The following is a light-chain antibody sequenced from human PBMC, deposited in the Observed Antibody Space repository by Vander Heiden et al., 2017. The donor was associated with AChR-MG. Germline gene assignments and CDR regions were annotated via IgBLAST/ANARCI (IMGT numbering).Light chain of an antibody. CDR1: QSIGGY. CDR3: QQGDSTPCT. V-gene: IGKV1-39*01. J-gene: IGKJ2*02. Sequence: DIQMTQSPSSLSASVGDRVTITCRACQSIGGYLTCYQQNPGKAPQLLDFGASNFLNGVSATCSGSGSGTEFTLTIGRRQPEDFVASFCQQGDSTPCTFGEGTRLDIK. CDR2: GAS.